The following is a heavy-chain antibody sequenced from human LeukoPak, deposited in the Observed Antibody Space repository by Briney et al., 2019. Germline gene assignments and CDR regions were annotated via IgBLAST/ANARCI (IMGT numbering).Heavy chain of an antibody. J-gene: IGHJ3*02. CDR2: ISGSGGST. D-gene: IGHD5-24*01. V-gene: IGHV3-23*01. CDR1: GFTFSDYY. Sequence: GGSLRLSCAASGFTFSDYYMSWIRQAPGKGLEWVSGISGSGGSTFYADSVKGRFTISRDNSKNTVYLQINSLRAKDTAVYYCARPRRDGAWDAFDIWGQGTMVTVSS. CDR3: ARPRRDGAWDAFDI.